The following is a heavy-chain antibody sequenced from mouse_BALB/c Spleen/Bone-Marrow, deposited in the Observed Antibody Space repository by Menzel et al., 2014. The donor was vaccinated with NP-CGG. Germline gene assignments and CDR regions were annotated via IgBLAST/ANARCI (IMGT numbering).Heavy chain of an antibody. CDR1: GYAFTNYL. J-gene: IGHJ2*01. V-gene: IGHV1-54*01. CDR2: INPGSGGT. Sequence: VQLQQSGAELVRPGTSVKVSCKASGYAFTNYLIEWAKQRPGQGLEWIGVINPGSGGTNYNEKFKGKATLTADKSSSTAYMQLSSLTSDDSAVYFYGRHYFDYWGQGTTLTVSS. CDR3: GRHYFDY.